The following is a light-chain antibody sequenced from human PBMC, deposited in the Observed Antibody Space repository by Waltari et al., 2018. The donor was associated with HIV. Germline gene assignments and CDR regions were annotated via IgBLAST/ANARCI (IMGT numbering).Light chain of an antibody. V-gene: IGKV2-28*01. J-gene: IGKJ3*01. CDR1: QSLLHSNEYNY. CDR2: LGS. CDR3: MQGLQTPFT. Sequence: IVMTQFPLSLPVNPGEPASISCMSNQSLLHSNEYNYLNWVLQKPGQSPRLLIYLGSNRASGVPDRFSGGGSGTNFTLKIRRVEADDGGVYYCMQGLQTPFTLGPGTKVDI.